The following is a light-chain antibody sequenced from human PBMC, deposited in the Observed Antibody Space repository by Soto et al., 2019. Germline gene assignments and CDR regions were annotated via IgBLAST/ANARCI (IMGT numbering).Light chain of an antibody. CDR1: SSDVGGYDY. CDR2: DNH. Sequence: QSALTQPASVSGSPGQSITISCTGTSSDVGGYDYVSWYQQHPSKAPKLIISDNHKRPSGIPDRFSGSKSGTSATLGITGLQAGDEGDYYCATWDSRLRALLFGGGTKLTVL. J-gene: IGLJ2*01. V-gene: IGLV2-14*03. CDR3: ATWDSRLRALL.